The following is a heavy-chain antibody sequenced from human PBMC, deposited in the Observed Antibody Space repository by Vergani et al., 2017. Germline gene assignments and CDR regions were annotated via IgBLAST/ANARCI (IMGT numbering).Heavy chain of an antibody. D-gene: IGHD5-12*01. V-gene: IGHV3-11*06. CDR1: GFTFSDYY. J-gene: IGHJ4*02. CDR2: ISSSSSYT. Sequence: QVQLVESGGGLVKPGGSLRLSCAASGFTFSDYYMSWIRQAPGKGLEWVSYISSSSSYTNYADSVKGRFTISRDNAKNSLYLQMSSLRAEDTAVYYCVKDRGMSVATIKALSYWGQGTLVTVSS. CDR3: VKDRGMSVATIKALSY.